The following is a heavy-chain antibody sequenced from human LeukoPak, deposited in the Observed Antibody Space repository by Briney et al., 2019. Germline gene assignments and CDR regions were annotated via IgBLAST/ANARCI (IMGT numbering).Heavy chain of an antibody. CDR2: IISSSSYT. CDR1: GFTFCDYY. Sequence: GGPLRLSCAASGFTFCDYYMSWIRQAPGKGLERVSYIISSSSYTHYTDSVKGRFTISRDNTKNSLYLQMNSLRAEDTAVYYCARTYGSGEGWFDPWGQGTLVTVPS. D-gene: IGHD3-10*01. J-gene: IGHJ5*02. V-gene: IGHV3-11*06. CDR3: ARTYGSGEGWFDP.